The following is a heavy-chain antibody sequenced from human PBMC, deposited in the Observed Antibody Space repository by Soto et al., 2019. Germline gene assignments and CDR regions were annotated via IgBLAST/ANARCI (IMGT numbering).Heavy chain of an antibody. J-gene: IGHJ5*02. Sequence: GGSVKVSCKASGGTFSSYAISWVRQAPGQGLEWMGGIIPIFGTANYAQKFQGRVTITADESTSTAYMELSSLRSEDTAVYYCARDPXYYYDSSGYPRYNWFDPWGQGTLVTVSS. D-gene: IGHD3-22*01. CDR1: GGTFSSYA. CDR2: IIPIFGTA. V-gene: IGHV1-69*13. CDR3: ARDPXYYYDSSGYPRYNWFDP.